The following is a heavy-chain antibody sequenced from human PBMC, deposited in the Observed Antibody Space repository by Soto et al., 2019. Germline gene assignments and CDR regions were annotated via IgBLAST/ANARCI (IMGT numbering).Heavy chain of an antibody. Sequence: ASVEFSCKECGEALAGCYRRWVRQAHGQGLEWMGWINPNSGGTNYAQKFQGRVTMTRDTSISTAYMELSRLRSDDTAVYYCARDESRDTAMVRNYYYYGMDVLVQGTTVP. D-gene: IGHD5-18*01. CDR2: INPNSGGT. CDR1: GEALAGCY. V-gene: IGHV1-2*02. CDR3: ARDESRDTAMVRNYYYYGMDV. J-gene: IGHJ6*02.